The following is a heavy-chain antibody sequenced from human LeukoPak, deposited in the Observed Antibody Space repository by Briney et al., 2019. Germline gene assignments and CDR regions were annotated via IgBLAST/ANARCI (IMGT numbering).Heavy chain of an antibody. CDR1: GFTFSSYA. CDR3: ARDLDAFDI. Sequence: GGSVRLSCAASGFTFSSYAMHWVRQAPGKGLEWVAVISYDGSNKYYADSVKGRFTISRDNSKNTLYLQMNSLRAEDTAVYYCARDLDAFDIWGQGTTVTVSS. J-gene: IGHJ3*02. CDR2: ISYDGSNK. V-gene: IGHV3-30-3*01.